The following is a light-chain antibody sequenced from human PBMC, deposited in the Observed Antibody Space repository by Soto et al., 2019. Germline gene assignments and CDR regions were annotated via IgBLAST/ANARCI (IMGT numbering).Light chain of an antibody. CDR3: CSYTSTYTLL. Sequence: QSALTQPASVSGSPGQSITISCTGTSSDIGNYNYVSWYQQHPGKAPKVMIYEVHNRPSGVSNRFSGSKSGNTASLTISGLQAEDEADYYCCSYTSTYTLLFGGGT. CDR2: EVH. CDR1: SSDIGNYNY. V-gene: IGLV2-14*01. J-gene: IGLJ2*01.